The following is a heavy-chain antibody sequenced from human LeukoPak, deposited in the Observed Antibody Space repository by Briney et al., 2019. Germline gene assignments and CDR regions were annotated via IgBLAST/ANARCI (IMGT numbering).Heavy chain of an antibody. CDR3: AAETNGRHYDY. J-gene: IGHJ4*02. V-gene: IGHV3-21*06. Sequence: GGSLRLSCTASGLTFSTSGFNWVRQAPGKGLEWVASIGPTGSDRYHADSIKGRFTISRDNANNFLYLQMNSLRAEDTAVYYCAAETNGRHYDYWGQGTLLTVSS. CDR2: IGPTGSDR. D-gene: IGHD1-14*01. CDR1: GLTFSTSG.